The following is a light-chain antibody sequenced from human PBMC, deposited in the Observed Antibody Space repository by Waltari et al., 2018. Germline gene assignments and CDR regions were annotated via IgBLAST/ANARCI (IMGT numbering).Light chain of an antibody. CDR2: DAS. V-gene: IGKV3-11*01. J-gene: IGKJ4*01. CDR3: QQRSTWPLT. Sequence: EIVLTQSPAIVSSSPGERATLSCRASNIVGWYLAWYQQRPGQYPRLLIYDASNRANGIPARFSGSGSETDFTLTISSLEPEDFAVYYCQQRSTWPLTFGGGTRVEI. CDR1: NIVGWY.